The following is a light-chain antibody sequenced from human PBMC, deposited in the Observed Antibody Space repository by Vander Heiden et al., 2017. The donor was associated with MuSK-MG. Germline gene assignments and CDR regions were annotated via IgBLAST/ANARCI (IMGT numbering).Light chain of an antibody. CDR3: QQHYTTSYT. CDR2: WAS. CDR1: QSVLYNSNNKNY. V-gene: IGKV4-1*01. Sequence: DIVMTQSPDSLAVSLGERATINCKSSQSVLYNSNNKNYLAWYQQKPGQPPKLLIYWASTRESGVPDRFRASGSGTDFTLTISSLQAEDVAVYYCQQHYTTSYTFGQGTKLEIK. J-gene: IGKJ2*01.